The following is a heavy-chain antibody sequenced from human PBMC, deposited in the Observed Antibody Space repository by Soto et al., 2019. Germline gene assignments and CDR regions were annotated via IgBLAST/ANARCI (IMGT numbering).Heavy chain of an antibody. Sequence: PSETLSLTCAVYGGSFSGYYWSWIRQPPGKGLEWIGEINHSGSTNYNPSLKSRVTISVDTSKNQFSLKLSSVTAADTAVYYCARGRRPMVRGVAYWFDPWGQGTLVTVSS. CDR3: ARGRRPMVRGVAYWFDP. CDR1: GGSFSGYY. D-gene: IGHD3-10*01. J-gene: IGHJ5*02. CDR2: INHSGST. V-gene: IGHV4-34*01.